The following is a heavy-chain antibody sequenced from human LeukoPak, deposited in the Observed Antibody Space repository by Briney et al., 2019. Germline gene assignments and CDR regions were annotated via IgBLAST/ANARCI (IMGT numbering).Heavy chain of an antibody. J-gene: IGHJ6*02. D-gene: IGHD3-3*01. V-gene: IGHV1-69*13. CDR3: AREAPYDFWSGYYTGKVYYYYYYGMDV. CDR2: IIPIFGTA. Sequence: SVKVSCKASGGTFSSYAISWVRQAPGQGLEWMGGIIPIFGTANFAQKFQGRVTITADESTSTAYMELSSLRSEDTAVYYCAREAPYDFWSGYYTGKVYYYYYYGMDVWGQGTTVTVSS. CDR1: GGTFSSYA.